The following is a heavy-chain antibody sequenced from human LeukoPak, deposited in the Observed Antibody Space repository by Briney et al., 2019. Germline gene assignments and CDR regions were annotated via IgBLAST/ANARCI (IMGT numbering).Heavy chain of an antibody. CDR3: AKDMIPYYDILTANGFDP. Sequence: PGGSLRLSCAASGFTFDDYTMHWVRQAPGKGLEWVSLISWDGGSTYYADSVKGRFTISRDNSKNSLYLQMNSLRTEDTALYYCAKDMIPYYDILTANGFDPWGQGTLVTVSS. CDR1: GFTFDDYT. V-gene: IGHV3-43*01. J-gene: IGHJ5*02. D-gene: IGHD3-9*01. CDR2: ISWDGGST.